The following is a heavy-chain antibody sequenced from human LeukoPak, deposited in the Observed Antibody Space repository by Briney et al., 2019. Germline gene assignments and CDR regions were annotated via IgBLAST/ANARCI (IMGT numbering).Heavy chain of an antibody. CDR1: GYTFTSYA. Sequence: ASVKVSCKASGYTFTSYAMHWVRQAPGQRLEWMGWINAGNDNTKYSQKFQGRVTITRDTSASTAYMELSSLRSEDTAVYYCARDLGYCTGGTCYPNWFDPWGQGTLVTVS. D-gene: IGHD2-15*01. CDR2: INAGNDNT. V-gene: IGHV1-3*01. J-gene: IGHJ5*02. CDR3: ARDLGYCTGGTCYPNWFDP.